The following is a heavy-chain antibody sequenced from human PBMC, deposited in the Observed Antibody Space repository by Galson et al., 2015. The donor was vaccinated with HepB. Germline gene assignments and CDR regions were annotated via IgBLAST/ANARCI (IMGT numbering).Heavy chain of an antibody. Sequence: SLRLSCAASDSTFSSYTMNWVRQTPGKGLEWVSYISTNGATINFADSVKGRFTIARDNAKNTMWLQMDSLRAEDTAVYYCATTKFGSGAYWTFDFWGQGTLVTVSS. CDR2: ISTNGATI. CDR1: DSTFSSYT. D-gene: IGHD4/OR15-4a*01. CDR3: ATTKFGSGAYWTFDF. V-gene: IGHV3-48*04. J-gene: IGHJ4*03.